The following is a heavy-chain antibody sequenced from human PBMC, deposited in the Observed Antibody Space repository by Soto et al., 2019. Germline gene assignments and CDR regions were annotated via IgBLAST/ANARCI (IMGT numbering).Heavy chain of an antibody. J-gene: IGHJ4*02. CDR3: ARVDTAMAIDY. CDR2: INHSGST. Sequence: SETLSLTCAVYGGSFSGYYWSWIRQPPGKGLEWIGEINHSGSTNYNPSLKSRVTISVDTSKNQFSLKLSSVTAADTAVYYCARVDTAMAIDYWGQGTLVTVSS. D-gene: IGHD5-18*01. CDR1: GGSFSGYY. V-gene: IGHV4-34*01.